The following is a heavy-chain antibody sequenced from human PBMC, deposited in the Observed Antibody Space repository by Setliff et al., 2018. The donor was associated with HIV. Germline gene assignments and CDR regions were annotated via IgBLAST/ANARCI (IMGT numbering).Heavy chain of an antibody. Sequence: SETLSLTCTVSGGFISSYYWNWIRQPAGKGLEWIGRIYTSGSTNYNPSLKSRVTMSVDTSKNQFSLRLSHVTAADTAVYYCARQGAVTGHSFDYWGQGALVTVSS. J-gene: IGHJ4*02. CDR3: ARQGAVTGHSFDY. D-gene: IGHD6-19*01. V-gene: IGHV4-4*07. CDR1: GGFISSYY. CDR2: IYTSGST.